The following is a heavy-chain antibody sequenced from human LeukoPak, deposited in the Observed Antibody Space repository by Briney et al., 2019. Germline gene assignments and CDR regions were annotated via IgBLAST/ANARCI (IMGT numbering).Heavy chain of an antibody. CDR1: GFTFSSYG. D-gene: IGHD5-18*01. V-gene: IGHV3-33*01. CDR3: ARGGSDTAMAHDY. Sequence: PGRSLRLSCAASGFTFSSYGMHWVRQAPGKGLEWVAVIWYDGSNKYYADSVKGRFTISRDDAKNTLYLQVNSLRVEDTGVYFCARGGSDTAMAHDYWGQGILVTVSS. J-gene: IGHJ4*02. CDR2: IWYDGSNK.